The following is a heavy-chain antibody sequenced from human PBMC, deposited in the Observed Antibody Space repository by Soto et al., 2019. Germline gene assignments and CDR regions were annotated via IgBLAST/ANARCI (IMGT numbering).Heavy chain of an antibody. CDR2: ISYDGSNK. CDR1: GFTFSSYG. CDR3: AKEGLYGDYVDY. J-gene: IGHJ4*02. V-gene: IGHV3-30*18. D-gene: IGHD4-17*01. Sequence: QVQLVESGGGVVQPGRSLRLSCAASGFTFSSYGMHWVRQAPGKGLEWVAVISYDGSNKYYADSAKGRFTISRDNSKNTLYLQMNSLRAEDTAVYYCAKEGLYGDYVDYWGQGTLVTVSS.